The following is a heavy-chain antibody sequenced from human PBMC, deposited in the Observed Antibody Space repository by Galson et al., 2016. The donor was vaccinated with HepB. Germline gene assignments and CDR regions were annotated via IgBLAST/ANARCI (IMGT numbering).Heavy chain of an antibody. D-gene: IGHD3-3*01. CDR1: GYRFTNYW. J-gene: IGHJ4*02. Sequence: QSGAEVKKPGESLKISCKDSGYRFTNYWIGWVRQMPGKGLEWMGIMYVGPSITRYSPSFQGQVTMSADKTINTAYLQWSSLKASDTAMYYCSKALDGNFYFDNWGQGTLVTVSS. CDR3: SKALDGNFYFDN. V-gene: IGHV5-51*01. CDR2: MYVGPSIT.